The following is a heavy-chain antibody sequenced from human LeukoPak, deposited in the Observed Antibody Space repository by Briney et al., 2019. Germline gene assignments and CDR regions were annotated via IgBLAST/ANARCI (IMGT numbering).Heavy chain of an antibody. J-gene: IGHJ4*02. Sequence: PGGSLRLSCAASGFTFSSYGMSWVRQAPGMGLEWVSGISGSGGSTFYADSVKGRFTISRDNSKNTLYLQMNSLRAEDTALYYFAKDLWYYASGVPYWGQGTLVTVSS. D-gene: IGHD3-10*01. V-gene: IGHV3-23*01. CDR2: ISGSGGST. CDR3: AKDLWYYASGVPY. CDR1: GFTFSSYG.